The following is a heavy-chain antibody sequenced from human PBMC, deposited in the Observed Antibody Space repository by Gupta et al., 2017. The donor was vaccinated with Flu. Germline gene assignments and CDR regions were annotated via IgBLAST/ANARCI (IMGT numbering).Heavy chain of an antibody. CDR3: ANLSENFHGGYV. CDR2: ISMMMSVL. CDR1: GITFSGYR. Sequence: DVQLVESGGGLVRPGGSLRLSCAAAGITFSGYRMNWFRHAPGKGLESVSAISMMMSVLYYADSVKRRFTIDSDNAKTSLYLKINSQRVEDTAFDYCANLSENFHGGYVWGPGPMVTVSS. J-gene: IGHJ6*02. V-gene: IGHV3-21*01. D-gene: IGHD4-17*01.